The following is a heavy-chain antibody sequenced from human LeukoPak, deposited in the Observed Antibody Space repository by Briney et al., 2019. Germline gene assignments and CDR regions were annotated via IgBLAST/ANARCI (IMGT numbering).Heavy chain of an antibody. V-gene: IGHV4-38-2*01. CDR1: GYSIISGYY. Sequence: PSETLSLTCAVSGYSIISGYYWGWIRQPPGKGLEWVGSIYHSGSTYYNPSLKSRVTISVDTSKNQFSLKLSSVTAADTAVYYCASDSSGWYLGRSFDYWGPGTLVTVSS. J-gene: IGHJ4*02. CDR2: IYHSGST. CDR3: ASDSSGWYLGRSFDY. D-gene: IGHD6-19*01.